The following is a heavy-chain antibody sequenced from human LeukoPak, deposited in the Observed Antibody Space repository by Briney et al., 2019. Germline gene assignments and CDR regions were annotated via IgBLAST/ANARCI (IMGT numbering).Heavy chain of an antibody. CDR1: GGSLSGYY. CDR2: INHSGST. V-gene: IGHV4-34*01. D-gene: IGHD5-24*01. Sequence: SETLSFTCAVYGGSLSGYYWSWIRQPPGKGLEWIGEINHSGSTNYNPSLKSRVTISVDTSKNQFSLKLSSVTAADTAVYYCARVAGRRDGYNWDYWGQGTLITVSS. CDR3: ARVAGRRDGYNWDY. J-gene: IGHJ4*02.